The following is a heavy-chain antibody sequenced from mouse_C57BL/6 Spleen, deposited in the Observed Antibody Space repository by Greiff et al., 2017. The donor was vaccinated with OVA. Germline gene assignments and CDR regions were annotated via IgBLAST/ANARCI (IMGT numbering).Heavy chain of an antibody. CDR2: IHPNSGST. V-gene: IGHV1-64*01. J-gene: IGHJ2*01. D-gene: IGHD1-1*01. CDR3: ARHYGYYFDY. Sequence: QVQLQQSGAELVKPGASVKLSCKASGYTFTSYWMHWVKQRPGQGLEWIGMIHPNSGSTNYNEKFKSKATLTVDKSSSTAYMQLSSLTSEDSAVYYCARHYGYYFDYWGQGTTLTVSS. CDR1: GYTFTSYW.